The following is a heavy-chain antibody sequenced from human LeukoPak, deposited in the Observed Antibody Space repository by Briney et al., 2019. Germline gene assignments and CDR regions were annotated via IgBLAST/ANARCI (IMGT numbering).Heavy chain of an antibody. CDR3: AKDWEDTAMVDSGY. CDR1: GFTFSSYG. J-gene: IGHJ4*02. Sequence: PGGSLRLSCAASGFTFSSYGMSWVRQAPGKGLEWVSAISGSGGSTYYADSVKGRFTISRDNSKNTLYLQMNSLRAEDTAVYYCAKDWEDTAMVDSGYWGQGTLVTVSS. D-gene: IGHD5-18*01. CDR2: ISGSGGST. V-gene: IGHV3-23*01.